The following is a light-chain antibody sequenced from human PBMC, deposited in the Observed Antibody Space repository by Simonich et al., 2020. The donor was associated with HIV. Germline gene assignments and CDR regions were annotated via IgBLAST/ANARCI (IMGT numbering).Light chain of an antibody. CDR1: NIVRSN. CDR3: QQYNKWPPTWT. J-gene: IGKJ1*01. V-gene: IGKV3-15*01. Sequence: EIVMTQSPATLSASPGQRPTLSCRASNIVRSNLAWYQQKPGQAPSLLIYGAATRATGIPARFSGSGSGTEFTLTSSSLQSEDFGVYYCQQYNKWPPTWTFGQGTKVEIK. CDR2: GAA.